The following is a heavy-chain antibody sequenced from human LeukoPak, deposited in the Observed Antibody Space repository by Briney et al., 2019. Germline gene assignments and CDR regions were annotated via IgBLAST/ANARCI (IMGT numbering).Heavy chain of an antibody. J-gene: IGHJ4*02. CDR3: ARNPPRTGDFNS. CDR1: GYTLTELP. Sequence: ASVKVSCKVSGYTLTELPMHWVRQVPGQGLEWMGGITAIFRATNYAQKFQGRVTMTRDTSTNTAYMELSALTSEDTAAYYCARNPPRTGDFNSWGQGALVTVSS. V-gene: IGHV1-24*01. D-gene: IGHD7-27*01. CDR2: ITAIFRAT.